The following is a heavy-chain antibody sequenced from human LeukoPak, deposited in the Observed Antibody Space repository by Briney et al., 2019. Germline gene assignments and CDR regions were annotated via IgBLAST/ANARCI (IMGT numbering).Heavy chain of an antibody. CDR2: MNSNSGNT. J-gene: IGHJ4*02. D-gene: IGHD6-13*01. CDR1: GYTFTSYD. CDR3: AMGIAAGNTPVDY. Sequence: ASVKVSCKASGYTFTSYDINWVRQATGQGLEWMGWMNSNSGNTGYAQKFQGRVTMTRNTSISTAYMELSSLRSEDTAVYYCAMGIAAGNTPVDYWGQGTLVTVSS. V-gene: IGHV1-8*01.